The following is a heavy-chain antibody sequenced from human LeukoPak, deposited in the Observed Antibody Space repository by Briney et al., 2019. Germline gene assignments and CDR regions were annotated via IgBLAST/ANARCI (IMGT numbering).Heavy chain of an antibody. CDR1: GFTFDDYA. D-gene: IGHD6-6*01. Sequence: PGRSLRPSCAASGFTFDDYAMHWVRQAPGKGLEWVSGISWNSGSIGYADSVKGRFTISRDNAKNSLYLQMNSLRAEDMALYYCAKDIGYSSSSGFDYWGQGTLVTVSS. J-gene: IGHJ4*02. V-gene: IGHV3-9*03. CDR3: AKDIGYSSSSGFDY. CDR2: ISWNSGSI.